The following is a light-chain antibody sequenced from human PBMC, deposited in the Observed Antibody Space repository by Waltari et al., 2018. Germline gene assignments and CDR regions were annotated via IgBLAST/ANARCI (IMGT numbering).Light chain of an antibody. CDR3: QQTYRTPRT. Sequence: DIQMTQSPSSLPASVGDSVTISCRASQRIRSYLNWYQQQPGKAPRLLIYGAVSLQSGVPSRCSGSGSGTDFTLTISSLQPEDFATYYCQQTYRTPRTFGQGTKVDI. CDR2: GAV. V-gene: IGKV1-39*01. CDR1: QRIRSY. J-gene: IGKJ1*01.